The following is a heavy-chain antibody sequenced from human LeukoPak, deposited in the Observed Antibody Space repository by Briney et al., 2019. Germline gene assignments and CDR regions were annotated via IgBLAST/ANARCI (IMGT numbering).Heavy chain of an antibody. CDR1: GGSFSGYY. Sequence: SETLSLTCAVYGGSFSGYYWSWIRQPPGKGLEWIGEINHSGSTNYNPSLKSRVTISVDTSKNQFSLKLSSVTAADTAVYYCARGLTLYSSSWMGWFDPWGQGTLVTVSS. CDR3: ARGLTLYSSSWMGWFDP. CDR2: INHSGST. D-gene: IGHD6-13*01. V-gene: IGHV4-34*01. J-gene: IGHJ5*02.